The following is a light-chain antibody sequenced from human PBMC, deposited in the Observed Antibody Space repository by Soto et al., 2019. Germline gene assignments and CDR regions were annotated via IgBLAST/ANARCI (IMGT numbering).Light chain of an antibody. V-gene: IGLV2-14*01. Sequence: QSALTQPASVSGSPGQSITISCTGTSSDVGGYNSVSWYQQHPGKAPKLMIYEVSNRPSGVSNRFSGSKSGNTASLTISGLQAEDEAEYYCSSYTTSSTLLYVFGTGTKRTVL. CDR1: SSDVGGYNS. CDR3: SSYTTSSTLLYV. CDR2: EVS. J-gene: IGLJ1*01.